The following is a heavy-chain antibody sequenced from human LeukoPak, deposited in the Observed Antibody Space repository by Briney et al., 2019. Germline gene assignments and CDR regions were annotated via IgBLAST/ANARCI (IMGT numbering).Heavy chain of an antibody. CDR1: GGSISSSSYY. D-gene: IGHD1-20*01. CDR2: IYHSERT. V-gene: IGHV4-39*07. J-gene: IGHJ4*02. Sequence: SETLSLTCTVSGGSISSSSYYWGWIRQPPGKGLEWIGSIYHSERTHYNPSLKSRVTISVDTSKNQFSLKLSSVTAADTAVYYCARVLPITPYFDYWGQGTLVTVSS. CDR3: ARVLPITPYFDY.